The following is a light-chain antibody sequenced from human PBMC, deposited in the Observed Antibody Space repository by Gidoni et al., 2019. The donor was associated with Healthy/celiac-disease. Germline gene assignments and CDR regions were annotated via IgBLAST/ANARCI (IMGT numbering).Light chain of an antibody. CDR2: DAS. V-gene: IGKV1-33*01. J-gene: IGKJ1*01. CDR3: QQYDNLPTWT. CDR1: QDISNY. Sequence: DIQMTQSPSSLSASVGDRVTITCQASQDISNYLNWYQQKPRKAPKLLIYDASNLETGVPSRFSGSGSGTDFTFTISSLQPEDIATYHCQQYDNLPTWTFGQGTKVEIK.